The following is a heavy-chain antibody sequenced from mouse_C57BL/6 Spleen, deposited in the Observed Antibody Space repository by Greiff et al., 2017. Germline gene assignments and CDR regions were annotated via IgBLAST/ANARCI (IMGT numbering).Heavy chain of an antibody. CDR1: GYAFSSYW. J-gene: IGHJ2*01. V-gene: IGHV1-80*01. CDR3: ARGFITRYYFDY. Sequence: PVESGAELVKPGASVKISCKASGYAFSSYWMNWVKQRPGKGLEWIGQIYPGDGDTNYNGKFKGKATLTADKSSSTAYMQLSSLTSEDSAVYFCARGFITRYYFDYWGQGTTLTVSS. CDR2: IYPGDGDT. D-gene: IGHD1-1*01.